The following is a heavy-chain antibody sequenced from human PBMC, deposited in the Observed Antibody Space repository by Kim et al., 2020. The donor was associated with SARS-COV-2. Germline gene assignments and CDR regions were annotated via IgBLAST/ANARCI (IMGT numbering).Heavy chain of an antibody. V-gene: IGHV4-39*07. Sequence: SETLSLTCTVSGGSISSSSYYWGWIRQPPGKGLEWIGSIYYSGSTYYNPSLKSRVTISVDTSKNQFSLKLSSVTAADTAVYYCARDLSRGGSYYGYWGQGTLVTVSS. CDR3: ARDLSRGGSYYGY. D-gene: IGHD1-26*01. J-gene: IGHJ4*02. CDR2: IYYSGST. CDR1: GGSISSSSYY.